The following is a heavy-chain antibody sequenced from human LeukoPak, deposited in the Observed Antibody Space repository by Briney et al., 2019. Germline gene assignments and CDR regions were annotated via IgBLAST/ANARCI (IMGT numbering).Heavy chain of an antibody. CDR1: GFTFSSYE. V-gene: IGHV3-48*03. J-gene: IGHJ4*02. CDR3: ARDRGDVWGSYPLYYFDY. Sequence: PGGSLRLSCAASGFTFSSYEMNWVRQAPGKGLEWVSYISSSGSTIYYADSVKGRFTISRDNAKNSLYLQMNSLRAEDTAVYYCARDRGDVWGSYPLYYFDYWGQGTLVTVSS. D-gene: IGHD3-16*02. CDR2: ISSSGSTI.